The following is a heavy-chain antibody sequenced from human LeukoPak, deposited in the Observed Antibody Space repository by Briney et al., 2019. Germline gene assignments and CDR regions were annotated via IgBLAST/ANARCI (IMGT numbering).Heavy chain of an antibody. CDR1: GGSISSGSYY. CDR3: ARVSFGSGYYNYMDV. CDR2: IYTTGST. J-gene: IGHJ6*03. Sequence: PSEALSLTCTVSGGSISSGSYYWSWIRQPAGKGLEWIGRIYTTGSTNYNPSLKSRVTISVDTSKNQFSLKLSSVTAADSAVYYCARVSFGSGYYNYMDVWGKGTTVTVSS. D-gene: IGHD3-10*01. V-gene: IGHV4-61*02.